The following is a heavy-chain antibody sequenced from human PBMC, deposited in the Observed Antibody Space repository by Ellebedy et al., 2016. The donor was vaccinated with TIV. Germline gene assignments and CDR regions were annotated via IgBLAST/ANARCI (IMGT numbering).Heavy chain of an antibody. D-gene: IGHD4-17*01. V-gene: IGHV3-7*01. J-gene: IGHJ5*02. Sequence: GESLKISCAASGFSFRSYWMSWVRQAPGKGLEWVANIYQDGSDEYYADSVKGRFTISRDNAKKSLFLQMNSLRVEDTAVYYCARRGSYGDYAVQVNSWFDTWGQGTLVSVSS. CDR3: ARRGSYGDYAVQVNSWFDT. CDR1: GFSFRSYW. CDR2: IYQDGSDE.